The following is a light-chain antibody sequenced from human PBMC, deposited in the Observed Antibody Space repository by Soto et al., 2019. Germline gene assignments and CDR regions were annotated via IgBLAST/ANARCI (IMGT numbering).Light chain of an antibody. J-gene: IGKJ2*01. CDR3: QQTNSPPHS. CDR1: QNISRY. Sequence: DIPMTQSPSSLSASVGDRVTITCRASQNISRYLNWYQHKPGKPPKLLIYGTSNLQSGVPSRFSGSGSGTDFTLTISSLQPEDFATYYCQQTNSPPHSFGQGTKLEIK. CDR2: GTS. V-gene: IGKV1-39*01.